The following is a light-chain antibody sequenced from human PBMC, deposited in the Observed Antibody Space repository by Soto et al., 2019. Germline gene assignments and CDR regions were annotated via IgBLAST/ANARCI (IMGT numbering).Light chain of an antibody. V-gene: IGKV3-20*01. CDR3: QQYGSSPCT. J-gene: IGKJ1*01. CDR1: QSVSSSF. Sequence: EIVLTQSPGTLSLSQGEGATLSCRASQSVSSSFFAWYQQKPGQAPRLLIYGASSRATGIPDRFSGSGSGTDFTLPISRLEPEDFAVYYCQQYGSSPCTFGQGTKVETK. CDR2: GAS.